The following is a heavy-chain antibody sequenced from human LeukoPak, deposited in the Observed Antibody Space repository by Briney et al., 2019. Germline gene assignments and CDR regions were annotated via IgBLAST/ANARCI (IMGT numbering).Heavy chain of an antibody. CDR2: IYHSGST. J-gene: IGHJ5*02. V-gene: IGHV4-38-2*01. CDR3: ARTTVTNNWFDP. Sequence: SETLSLTCAVSGYSISSGYYWGWIRQPPGKGLEWIGSIYHSGSTYYNPSLKSRVTISVDTSKNHFSLKLTSVTAADMAVYYCARTTVTNNWFDPWGQGTLVTVSS. CDR1: GYSISSGYY. D-gene: IGHD4-11*01.